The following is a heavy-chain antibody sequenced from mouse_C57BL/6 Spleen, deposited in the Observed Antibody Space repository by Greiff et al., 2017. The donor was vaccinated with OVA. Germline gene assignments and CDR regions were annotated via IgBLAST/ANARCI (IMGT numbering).Heavy chain of an antibody. CDR1: GYTFTSYW. D-gene: IGHD1-1*01. V-gene: IGHV1-74*01. Sequence: QVQLQQPGAELVKPGASVKVSCKASGYTFTSYWMHWVKQRPGQGLEWIGRIHPSDSDTNYNQKFKGKAILTVDKSSSTAYMQLSSLTSEDSAVYYCATLITTVVATSYFDYWGQGTTLTVSS. CDR2: IHPSDSDT. J-gene: IGHJ2*01. CDR3: ATLITTVVATSYFDY.